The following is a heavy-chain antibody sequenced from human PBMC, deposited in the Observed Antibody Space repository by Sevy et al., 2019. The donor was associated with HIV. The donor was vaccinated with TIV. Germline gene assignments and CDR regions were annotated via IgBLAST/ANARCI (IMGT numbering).Heavy chain of an antibody. D-gene: IGHD3-22*01. V-gene: IGHV3-30*18. CDR2: ISYGGSNK. CDR1: GFTFSSYG. Sequence: GGSLRLSCAASGFTFSSYGMHWVRQAPGKGLEWVAVISYGGSNKYYADSVKGRFTISRDNSKNTLYLQMNSLRAEDTAVYYCAKDNYYDSSGYHPRGVGYFQHWGQGTLVTVSS. CDR3: AKDNYYDSSGYHPRGVGYFQH. J-gene: IGHJ1*01.